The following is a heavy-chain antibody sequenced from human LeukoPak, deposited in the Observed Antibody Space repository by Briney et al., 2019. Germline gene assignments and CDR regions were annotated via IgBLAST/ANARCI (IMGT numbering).Heavy chain of an antibody. Sequence: ASVKVSCTASGYTFTSYYIQWVRQAPGQGLEWMGIINPAGGTTNYAQKFQGRVTMTRDTSTSTVYMELSSLRSEDTAVYYCARDCSSTSCYMHYFGYWGQGTLVTVSS. CDR2: INPAGGTT. CDR1: GYTFTSYY. J-gene: IGHJ4*02. D-gene: IGHD2-2*02. V-gene: IGHV1-46*01. CDR3: ARDCSSTSCYMHYFGY.